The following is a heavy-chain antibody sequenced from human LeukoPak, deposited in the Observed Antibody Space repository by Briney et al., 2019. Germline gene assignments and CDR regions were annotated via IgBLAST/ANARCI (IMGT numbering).Heavy chain of an antibody. D-gene: IGHD3-10*01. Sequence: GGSLRLSCAASGFTFSSYWMHWVRQAPGKGLVWVSRINSDGSSTSYADSVKGRFTISRDNAKNTLYLQMNSLRAEDTAVYYCARSTGWFGQGYLDYWGQGTLVTVSS. CDR3: ARSTGWFGQGYLDY. CDR1: GFTFSSYW. V-gene: IGHV3-74*01. CDR2: INSDGSST. J-gene: IGHJ4*02.